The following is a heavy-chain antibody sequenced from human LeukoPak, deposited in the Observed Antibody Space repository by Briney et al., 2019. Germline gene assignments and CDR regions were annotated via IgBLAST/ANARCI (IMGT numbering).Heavy chain of an antibody. J-gene: IGHJ6*03. V-gene: IGHV3-7*01. CDR2: IKQDGSEK. CDR1: GFTFSSYW. CDR3: ARDVASRGGSGYYLSYYYYYMDV. D-gene: IGHD3-3*01. Sequence: GGSLRLSCAASGFTFSSYWMSWVRQAPGKGLEWVANIKQDGSEKYYVDSVKGRFTISRDNAKNSLYLQMNSLRAEDTAVYYCARDVASRGGSGYYLSYYYYYMDVWGKGTTVTVSS.